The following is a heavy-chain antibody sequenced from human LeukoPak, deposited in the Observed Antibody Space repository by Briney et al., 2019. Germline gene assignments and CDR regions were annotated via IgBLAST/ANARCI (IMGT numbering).Heavy chain of an antibody. CDR1: GFTFSYYG. D-gene: IGHD3-22*01. CDR3: ATGSGYYYDH. J-gene: IGHJ4*02. V-gene: IGHV3-33*01. Sequence: GGSLRLSCAASGFTFSYYGMHWVRQAPGKGLEWVAVAYHDGWRGVSDKYYVDSVKGRFTVSRDNSKNTLYLQMSSLSTEDTAVYYCATGSGYYYDHWGQGTLVTVSS. CDR2: AYHDGWRGVSDK.